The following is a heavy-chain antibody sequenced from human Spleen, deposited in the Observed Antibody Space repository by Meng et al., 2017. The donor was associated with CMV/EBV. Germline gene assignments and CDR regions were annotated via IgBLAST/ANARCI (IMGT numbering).Heavy chain of an antibody. CDR3: AKGDSEYQLLEDAFDI. V-gene: IGHV3-23*01. J-gene: IGHJ3*02. D-gene: IGHD2-2*01. CDR1: GFTFSSYA. Sequence: GESLKISCAASGFTFSSYAMIWVRQAPGKGLDWVSAIGGSGGSTYYADSVKGRFTISGDNSKNTLYLQMNSLRADDPAVYYCAKGDSEYQLLEDAFDIWGQGTMVTVS. CDR2: IGGSGGST.